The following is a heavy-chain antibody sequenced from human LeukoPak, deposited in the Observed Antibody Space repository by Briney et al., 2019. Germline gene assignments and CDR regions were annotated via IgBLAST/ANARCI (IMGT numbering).Heavy chain of an antibody. CDR3: ARDLWGYCSSTSCSNYYYYYYMDV. Sequence: MPSETLSLTCTVSGGSISSGSYYWSWIRQPAGKGLEWIGRIYTSGSTNYNPSLKSRVTISVDTSKNQFSLKLSSVTAADTAVYYCARDLWGYCSSTSCSNYYYYYYMDVWGKGTTVTISS. CDR2: IYTSGST. CDR1: GGSISSGSYY. V-gene: IGHV4-61*02. D-gene: IGHD2-2*01. J-gene: IGHJ6*03.